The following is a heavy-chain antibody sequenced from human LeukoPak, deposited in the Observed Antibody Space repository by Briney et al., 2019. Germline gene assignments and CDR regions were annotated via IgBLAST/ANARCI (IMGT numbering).Heavy chain of an antibody. CDR3: ARDLRFLEWPPFDY. V-gene: IGHV3-48*01. CDR2: ISSSSSTI. D-gene: IGHD3-3*01. J-gene: IGHJ4*02. Sequence: GGSLRLSCAASGFTFSSYSMNWVRQAPGKGLEWVSYISSSSSTIHYADSVKGRFTISRDNAKNSLYLQMNSLRAEDTAVYYCARDLRFLEWPPFDYWGQGTLVTVSS. CDR1: GFTFSSYS.